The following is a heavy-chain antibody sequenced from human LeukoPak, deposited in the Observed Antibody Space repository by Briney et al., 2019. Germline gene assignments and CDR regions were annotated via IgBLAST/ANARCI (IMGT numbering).Heavy chain of an antibody. Sequence: SVKVSCKASGGTFSSYAISWVRQAPGQGLEWMGGIIPIFGTANYAQKFQGRVTITTDESTSTAYMELSSLRSEDTAVYYCARADVGDNWFDPWAREPWSPSPQ. CDR2: IIPIFGTA. CDR1: GGTFSSYA. D-gene: IGHD1-26*01. V-gene: IGHV1-69*05. CDR3: ARADVGDNWFDP. J-gene: IGHJ5*02.